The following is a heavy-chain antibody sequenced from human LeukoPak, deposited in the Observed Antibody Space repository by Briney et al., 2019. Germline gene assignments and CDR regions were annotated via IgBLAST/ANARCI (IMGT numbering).Heavy chain of an antibody. CDR2: IRSKANSYAT. Sequence: PGGSQRLSCAASGFTFSGSAMHWVRQASGKGREWVGRIRSKANSYATAYAASVKGRFTISRDDSKNTAYLQMNSLKTEDTAVYYCTRHYDDYVWGSYRYGYDYWGQGTLVTVSS. CDR1: GFTFSGSA. J-gene: IGHJ4*02. D-gene: IGHD3-16*02. V-gene: IGHV3-73*01. CDR3: TRHYDDYVWGSYRYGYDY.